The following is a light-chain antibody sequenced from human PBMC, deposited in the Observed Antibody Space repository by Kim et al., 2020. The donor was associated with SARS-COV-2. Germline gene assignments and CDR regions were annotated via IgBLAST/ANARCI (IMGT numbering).Light chain of an antibody. CDR1: QSVSNSY. CDR2: GAS. J-gene: IGKJ4*01. CDR3: QQRSTRPLT. Sequence: SPGERATLSCRSSQSVSNSYVAWYKQRPGQAPRLLIYGASNRATGIPDRFSGGGSGTDFTLTINSLEPEDFAVYYCQQRSTRPLTFGGGTKVDIK. V-gene: IGKV3D-20*02.